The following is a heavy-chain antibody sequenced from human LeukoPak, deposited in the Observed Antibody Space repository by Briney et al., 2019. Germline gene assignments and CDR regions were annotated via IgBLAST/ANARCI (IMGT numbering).Heavy chain of an antibody. V-gene: IGHV1-69*05. CDR1: GYTFTSYG. Sequence: SVKVSCKASGYTFTSYGISWVRQAPGQGLEWMGGIIPIFGTANYAQKFQGRVTITTDESTSTAYMELSSLRSEDTAVYYCARGEVVPAAIANWFDPWGQGTLVTVSS. CDR3: ARGEVVPAAIANWFDP. CDR2: IIPIFGTA. J-gene: IGHJ5*02. D-gene: IGHD2-2*01.